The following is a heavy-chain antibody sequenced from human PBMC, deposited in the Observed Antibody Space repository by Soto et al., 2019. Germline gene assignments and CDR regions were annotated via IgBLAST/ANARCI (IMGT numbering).Heavy chain of an antibody. J-gene: IGHJ2*01. Sequence: PGKGLEWIGSLYDRGSTYYNPSLKSRVTISVDTSKNQFSLKLSSVTAADTALFFQAKHVIPDTVPVSAFLLNRSSDL. V-gene: IGHV4-39*01. CDR3: AKHVIPDTVPVSAFLLNRSSDL. CDR2: LYDRGST. D-gene: IGHD3-16*02.